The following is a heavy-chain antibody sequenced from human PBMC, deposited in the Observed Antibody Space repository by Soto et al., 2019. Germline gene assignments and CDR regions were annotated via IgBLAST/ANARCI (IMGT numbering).Heavy chain of an antibody. D-gene: IGHD6-13*01. J-gene: IGHJ1*01. CDR1: GFTASSNY. CDR3: ARMLGIAAAGRRSYPFQH. V-gene: IGHV3-53*02. Sequence: EVQLVETGGGLIQPGGSLRLSCAASGFTASSNYMSWVRQAPGKGLEWVSVIYSGGSTYYADSVKGRFTISRDNSKNTLYLQMNSLRAEDTAVYYCARMLGIAAAGRRSYPFQHWGQGTLVTVSS. CDR2: IYSGGST.